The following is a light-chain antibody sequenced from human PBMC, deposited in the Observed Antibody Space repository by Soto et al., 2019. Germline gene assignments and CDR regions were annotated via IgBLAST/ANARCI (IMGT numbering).Light chain of an antibody. V-gene: IGLV8-61*01. CDR1: SGSVSTSSY. CDR3: VLYMSSGISV. J-gene: IGLJ2*01. CDR2: STN. Sequence: QAVVTQEPSFSVSPGGTVTLTCGLSSGSVSTSSYPSWYQQTPGQAPRTLIYSTNTRSSGVPDRFSGSILGNKAALTITGAQADDESDYYCVLYMSSGISVFGGGTKVTVL.